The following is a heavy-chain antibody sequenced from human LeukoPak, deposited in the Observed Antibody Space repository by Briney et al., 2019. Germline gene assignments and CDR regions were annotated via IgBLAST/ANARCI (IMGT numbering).Heavy chain of an antibody. D-gene: IGHD2-21*01. J-gene: IGHJ6*01. V-gene: IGHV4-59*12. CDR1: GNSINIYS. CDR3: ATTDKNRYYINV. Sequence: SETLSLTCTVSGNSINIYSWNWIRQSPEKGLEWIAYMYYSGTTNYNPSLENRAAISLDLSRHQFSLRLSSVTAADTAVYFCATTDKNRYYINVWGPGTTVIVSS. CDR2: MYYSGTT.